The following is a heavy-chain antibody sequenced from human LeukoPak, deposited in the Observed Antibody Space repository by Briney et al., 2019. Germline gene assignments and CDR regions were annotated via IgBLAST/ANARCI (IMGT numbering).Heavy chain of an antibody. CDR2: ISSSSSYI. J-gene: IGHJ4*02. CDR3: ARDYRVVATISPLDY. D-gene: IGHD5-12*01. Sequence: PGGSLRLSCAASGFTFSSYSMNWVRQAPGKGLEWVSSISSSSSYIYYADSVKGRFTISRDNAKNSLYLQMNSLRAEGTAVYYCARDYRVVATISPLDYWGQGTLVTVSS. V-gene: IGHV3-21*01. CDR1: GFTFSSYS.